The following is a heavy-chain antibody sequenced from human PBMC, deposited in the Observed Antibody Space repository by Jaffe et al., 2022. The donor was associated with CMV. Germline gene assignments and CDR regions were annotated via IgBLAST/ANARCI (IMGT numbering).Heavy chain of an antibody. CDR1: GFTFSSYG. Sequence: QVQLVESGGGVVQPGRSLRLSCAASGFTFSSYGMHWVRQAPGKGLEWVAVIWYDGSNKYYADSVKGRFTISRDNSKNTLYLQMNSLRAEDTAVYYCARDQRWLRGFDYWGQGTLVTVSS. CDR2: IWYDGSNK. V-gene: IGHV3-33*01. J-gene: IGHJ4*02. D-gene: IGHD5-12*01. CDR3: ARDQRWLRGFDY.